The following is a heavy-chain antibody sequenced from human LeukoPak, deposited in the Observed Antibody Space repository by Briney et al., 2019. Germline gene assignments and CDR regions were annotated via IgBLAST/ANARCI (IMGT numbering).Heavy chain of an antibody. V-gene: IGHV4-4*07. J-gene: IGHJ3*02. CDR3: AKSNGYGLVDI. CDR2: ISTSGRT. CDR1: GGSISRYF. D-gene: IGHD3-10*01. Sequence: PSETLSLTCTVSGGSISRYFWSWIRQPAGKGLEWIGHISTSGRTNYNPSLKSRVIMSLDTSRNQFSLRLNSVTAADTAVYYCAKSNGYGLVDIWGQGTMVTVSS.